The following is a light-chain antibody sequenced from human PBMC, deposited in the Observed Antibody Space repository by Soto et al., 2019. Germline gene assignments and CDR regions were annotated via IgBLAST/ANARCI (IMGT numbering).Light chain of an antibody. Sequence: DIQMTQSPSSVSASVGDRVTITCRASQGISSWLAWYQQKPGKAPNLLIYTASTLESGVPSRFSGSGSGTEFTLTISSLQPEDFASFYCQQYTSYPLTFGGGTKVDI. CDR2: TAS. J-gene: IGKJ4*01. CDR3: QQYTSYPLT. CDR1: QGISSW. V-gene: IGKV1D-16*01.